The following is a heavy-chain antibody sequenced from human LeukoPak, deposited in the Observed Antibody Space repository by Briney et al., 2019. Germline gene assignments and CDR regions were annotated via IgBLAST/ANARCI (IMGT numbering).Heavy chain of an antibody. V-gene: IGHV3-66*01. Sequence: GGSLSLSCAASGFGGRRNYVTWVRQAPGTGLEWVSVIYPGGSPYYADAVKGRFIISSDNYNNILYLQMYNLRAECPAFYYYATDRPVYWGQGTLVTVS. CDR3: ATDRPVY. CDR1: GFGGRRNY. J-gene: IGHJ4*02. CDR2: IYPGGSP.